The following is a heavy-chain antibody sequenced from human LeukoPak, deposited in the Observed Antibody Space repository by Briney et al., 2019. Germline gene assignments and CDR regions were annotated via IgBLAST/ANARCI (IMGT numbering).Heavy chain of an antibody. V-gene: IGHV3-74*01. CDR3: ARALAVAGSVGGLVD. CDR1: GFTFSSYW. J-gene: IGHJ4*02. CDR2: INSDESST. Sequence: GGSLRLSCAASGFTFSSYWMYWVRQAPGKGLMWLSRINSDESSTSYADSVKGRFTISRDNAQNTLYLQMNSLRAEDTAVYYCARALAVAGSVGGLVDWGQGTLVTVSS. D-gene: IGHD6-19*01.